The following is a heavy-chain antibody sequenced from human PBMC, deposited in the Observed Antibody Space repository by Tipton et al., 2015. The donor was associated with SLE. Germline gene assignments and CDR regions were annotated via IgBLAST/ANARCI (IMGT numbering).Heavy chain of an antibody. CDR1: GGSISGYY. J-gene: IGHJ4*02. Sequence: TLSLTCTVSGGSISGYYWSWIRQPPGKGLEWIGEINHSGSTNYNPSLKSRVTISVDTSKNQFSLKLSSVTAADTAVYYCTRDWDHLDYWGQGTLVTVSS. CDR3: TRDWDHLDY. D-gene: IGHD7-27*01. CDR2: INHSGST. V-gene: IGHV4-34*01.